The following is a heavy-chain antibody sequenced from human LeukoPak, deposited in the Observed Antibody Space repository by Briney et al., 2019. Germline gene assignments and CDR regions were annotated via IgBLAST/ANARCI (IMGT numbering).Heavy chain of an antibody. V-gene: IGHV1-18*01. CDR2: ISAYNGNT. CDR1: GYTFTSYG. Sequence: GASVKVSCKASGYTFTSYGISWVRQAPGQGLEWMGWISAYNGNTNYAQKLQGRVTMTTDTSTSTAYMELRSLRSDDTAVYYCARDFDDCSGGSCLGLYYYYGMDVWGQGTTVTVSS. J-gene: IGHJ6*02. CDR3: ARDFDDCSGGSCLGLYYYYGMDV. D-gene: IGHD2-15*01.